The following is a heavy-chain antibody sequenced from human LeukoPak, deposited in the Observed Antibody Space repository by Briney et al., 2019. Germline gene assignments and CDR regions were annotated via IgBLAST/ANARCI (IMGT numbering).Heavy chain of an antibody. CDR3: ARAPNWGSAGYFDY. D-gene: IGHD7-27*01. Sequence: GASVKVSCKASGYTFTSYGISWVRQAPGQGLEWMGWISAYNGNTNYAQKLQGRVTMTTDTSTCTAYMELRSLRSDDTAVYYCARAPNWGSAGYFDYWGQGTLVTVSS. J-gene: IGHJ4*02. V-gene: IGHV1-18*01. CDR1: GYTFTSYG. CDR2: ISAYNGNT.